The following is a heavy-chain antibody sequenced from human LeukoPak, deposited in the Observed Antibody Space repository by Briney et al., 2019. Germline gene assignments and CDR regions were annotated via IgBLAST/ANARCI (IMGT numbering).Heavy chain of an antibody. D-gene: IGHD2-2*01. CDR3: ARERTLRDWFDP. Sequence: SVKVSCKASGGTFSSYATSWVRQAPGQGLEWMGGIIPIFGTANYAQKFQGRVTITADKSTSTAYMELSSLRSEDTAVYYCARERTLRDWFDPWGQGTLVTVSS. V-gene: IGHV1-69*06. CDR2: IIPIFGTA. J-gene: IGHJ5*02. CDR1: GGTFSSYA.